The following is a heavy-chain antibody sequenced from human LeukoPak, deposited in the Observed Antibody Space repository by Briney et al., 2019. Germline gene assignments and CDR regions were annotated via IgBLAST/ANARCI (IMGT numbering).Heavy chain of an antibody. Sequence: PGGSLRLSCAASGFTVSTNYMSWVRQAPGKGLEWVANIKQDGSEKYYVDSVKGRFTISRDNAKNSLYLQMNSLRAEDTAVYYCARGTIATDYWGQGTLVTVSS. J-gene: IGHJ4*02. CDR2: IKQDGSEK. D-gene: IGHD1-7*01. CDR1: GFTVSTNY. CDR3: ARGTIATDY. V-gene: IGHV3-7*01.